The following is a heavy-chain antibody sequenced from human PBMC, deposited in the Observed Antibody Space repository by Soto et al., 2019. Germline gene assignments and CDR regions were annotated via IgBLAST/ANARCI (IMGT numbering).Heavy chain of an antibody. CDR2: IWYDGSNK. V-gene: IGHV3-33*01. J-gene: IGHJ4*02. D-gene: IGHD4-17*01. CDR3: ARDYVRLTHGDYFLDY. Sequence: GGSLRLSCAASGFTFSSYGMHWVRQAPGKGLEWVAVIWYDGSNKYYADSVKGRFTISRDNSKNTPYLQMNSLRAEDTAVYYCARDYVRLTHGDYFLDYWGQGTLVTVSS. CDR1: GFTFSSYG.